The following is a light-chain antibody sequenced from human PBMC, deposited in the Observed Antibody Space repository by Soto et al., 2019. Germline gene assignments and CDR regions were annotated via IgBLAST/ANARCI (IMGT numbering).Light chain of an antibody. CDR2: WAS. CDR3: QQFYTAPYT. J-gene: IGKJ2*01. CDR1: QSVLHSSNNKNY. Sequence: DIVMTQSPDSLAVSLGERATINCKSSQSVLHSSNNKNYLTLYQQKPGQPPKLLIYWASTRESGVPDRFSGSGSGTDFTFTISSLQAEDVAVYYCQQFYTAPYTFGQGTKLEIK. V-gene: IGKV4-1*01.